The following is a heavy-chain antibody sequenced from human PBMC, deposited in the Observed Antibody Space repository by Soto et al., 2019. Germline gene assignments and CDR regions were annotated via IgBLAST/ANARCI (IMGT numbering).Heavy chain of an antibody. J-gene: IGHJ5*02. V-gene: IGHV1-18*01. D-gene: IGHD3-22*01. Sequence: ASVKVSCKASGYTFTSYGISWVRQAPGQGLEWMGWISAYNGNTNYAQKLQGRVTMTTDTSTSTAYMELRSLRSDDTAVYYCARDHLYYDSSGYLNWFDPWGQGTLVTVSS. CDR3: ARDHLYYDSSGYLNWFDP. CDR2: ISAYNGNT. CDR1: GYTFTSYG.